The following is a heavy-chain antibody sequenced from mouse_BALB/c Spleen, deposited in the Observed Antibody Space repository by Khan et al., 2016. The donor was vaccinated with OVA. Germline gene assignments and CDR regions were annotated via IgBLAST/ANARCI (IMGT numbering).Heavy chain of an antibody. V-gene: IGHV5-9-3*01. CDR3: ARHNFGPFAY. D-gene: IGHD1-3*01. CDR2: INSDGIYT. Sequence: EVELVESGGGLVKPGGSLKLSCAASGFTFSSYAMSWVRQTPEKRLEWVATINSDGIYTYYPHSVKGRLTISRDNAKTTLYLQMSSLRSEDTAMYYCARHNFGPFAYWGQGTLVTVSA. CDR1: GFTFSSYA. J-gene: IGHJ3*01.